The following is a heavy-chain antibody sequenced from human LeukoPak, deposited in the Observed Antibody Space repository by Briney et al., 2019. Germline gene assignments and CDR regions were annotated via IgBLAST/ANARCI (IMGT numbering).Heavy chain of an antibody. V-gene: IGHV4-31*03. J-gene: IGHJ4*02. Sequence: PSETQSLTCTVSGGSISSGGYYWSWIRQHPGKGLEWIGYIYYSGSTYYNPSLKSRVTISVDTSKNQFSLKLSSVTAADTAVYYCAGLCGGDCYSDYWGQGTLVTVSS. D-gene: IGHD2-21*02. CDR2: IYYSGST. CDR3: AGLCGGDCYSDY. CDR1: GGSISSGGYY.